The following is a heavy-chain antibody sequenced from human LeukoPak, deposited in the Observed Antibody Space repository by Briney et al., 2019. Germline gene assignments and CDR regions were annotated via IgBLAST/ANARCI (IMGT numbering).Heavy chain of an antibody. D-gene: IGHD3-3*01. Sequence: GRSLRLSCAASGFSFDDYAMHWVRQAPGKGLEWVSGISWNSGSTGYVDSVKGRFTISRDNAEDSLYLQMNSLRAEDTALYYCAKGLFGVVIRGNWFDPWGQGTLVTVSS. CDR3: AKGLFGVVIRGNWFDP. J-gene: IGHJ5*02. CDR1: GFSFDDYA. V-gene: IGHV3-9*01. CDR2: ISWNSGST.